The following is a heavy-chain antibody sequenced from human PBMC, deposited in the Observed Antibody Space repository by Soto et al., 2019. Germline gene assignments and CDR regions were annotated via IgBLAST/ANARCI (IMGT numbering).Heavy chain of an antibody. CDR3: AKDLEDIVVVPAARLGHYYGMDV. CDR1: GFTFSSYG. V-gene: IGHV3-30*18. Sequence: QVQLVESGGGVVQPGRSLRLSCAASGFTFSSYGMHWVRQAPGKGLEWVAVISYDGSNKYYADSVKGRFTISRDNSKNTLYLQMNSLRAEDTAVYYCAKDLEDIVVVPAARLGHYYGMDVWGQGTTVTVSS. J-gene: IGHJ6*02. D-gene: IGHD2-2*01. CDR2: ISYDGSNK.